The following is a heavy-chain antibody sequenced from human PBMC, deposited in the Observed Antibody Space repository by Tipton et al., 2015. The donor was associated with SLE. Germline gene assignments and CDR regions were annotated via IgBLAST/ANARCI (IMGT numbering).Heavy chain of an antibody. Sequence: QSGPEVKKPGASVKVSCKAFGYTFTSYGISWVRQAPGQGLERMGWISAYNGNTNYAQKLQGRVTMTTDTSTSTAYMELRSLRSDDTAVYYCARASYCSGGSCYPHYFDYWGQGTLVTVSS. J-gene: IGHJ4*02. CDR3: ARASYCSGGSCYPHYFDY. CDR1: GYTFTSYG. V-gene: IGHV1-18*01. D-gene: IGHD2-15*01. CDR2: ISAYNGNT.